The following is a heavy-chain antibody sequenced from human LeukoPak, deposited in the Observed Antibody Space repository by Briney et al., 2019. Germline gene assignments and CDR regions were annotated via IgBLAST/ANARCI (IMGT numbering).Heavy chain of an antibody. J-gene: IGHJ4*02. CDR2: INPNSGGT. CDR3: ARVVPSSYLPPYYYDSSGYYPFDY. Sequence: ASVKVSCKASGYTFTVYYMHWVRQAPGQGLEWMGWINPNSGGTNYTQKFQGRVTMTRDTSISTAYMELSRLRSDDTAVYYCARVVPSSYLPPYYYDSSGYYPFDYWGQGTLVTVSS. D-gene: IGHD3-22*01. V-gene: IGHV1-2*02. CDR1: GYTFTVYY.